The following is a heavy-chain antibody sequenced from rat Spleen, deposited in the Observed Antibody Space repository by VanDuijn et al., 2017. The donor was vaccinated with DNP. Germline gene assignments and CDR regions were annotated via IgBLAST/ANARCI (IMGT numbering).Heavy chain of an antibody. CDR2: ISNTGDNT. D-gene: IGHD1-4*01. Sequence: EVKLVESGGGLVRPGGSLKLSCAASGFNFNNNWMGWVRQAPGKGLEWVASISNTGDNTYYSDSVKGRFSLSRDNAKSTLYLQVNSLRSEDTATYYCASRPPPTRGPFDYWGQGVTVTVSS. CDR1: GFNFNNNW. V-gene: IGHV5-31*01. CDR3: ASRPPPTRGPFDY. J-gene: IGHJ2*01.